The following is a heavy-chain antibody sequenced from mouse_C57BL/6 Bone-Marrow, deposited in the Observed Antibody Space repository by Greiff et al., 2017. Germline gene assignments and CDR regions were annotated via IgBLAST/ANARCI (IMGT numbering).Heavy chain of an antibody. Sequence: VQLQQSGPELVKPGASVKIPCKASGYTFTDYNMDWVKQSHGKSLEWIGDISPNNGGTIYNQKFKGKATLTVDKSSSTAYMELRILTSEDTAVYYCARSPYYYGSSPWYFDVWGTGTTVTVSS. CDR2: ISPNNGGT. V-gene: IGHV1-18*01. J-gene: IGHJ1*03. CDR3: ARSPYYYGSSPWYFDV. CDR1: GYTFTDYN. D-gene: IGHD1-1*01.